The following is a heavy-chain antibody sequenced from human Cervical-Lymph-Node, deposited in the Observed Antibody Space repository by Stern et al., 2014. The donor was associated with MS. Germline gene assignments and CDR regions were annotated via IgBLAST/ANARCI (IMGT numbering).Heavy chain of an antibody. V-gene: IGHV4-61*02. Sequence: QLQLQESGPGLVKPSQTLSLTCTVSGGSISNDNFFWSWIRQPAGKGLVWIGRVYLSGSTTYNPSLTSRVTISMAQPMNHFPLKLNSVTAADTAVYYCALGAEWFDPWGQGTLVTVSS. CDR2: VYLSGST. CDR1: GGSISNDNFF. D-gene: IGHD1-26*01. J-gene: IGHJ5*02. CDR3: ALGAEWFDP.